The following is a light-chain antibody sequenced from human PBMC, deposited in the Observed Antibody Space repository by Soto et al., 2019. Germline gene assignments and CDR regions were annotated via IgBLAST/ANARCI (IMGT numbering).Light chain of an antibody. J-gene: IGKJ1*01. Sequence: DIQMTPSPSPLSASIGDRVTITCRASQSIDNWLAWYQQTPGKAPQLLIYDASRVKTGVPSRFTASGSGTEFTLTINTLQADDIATYYCQQYSSYSAWTFGEGTKVDIK. V-gene: IGKV1-5*01. CDR1: QSIDNW. CDR3: QQYSSYSAWT. CDR2: DAS.